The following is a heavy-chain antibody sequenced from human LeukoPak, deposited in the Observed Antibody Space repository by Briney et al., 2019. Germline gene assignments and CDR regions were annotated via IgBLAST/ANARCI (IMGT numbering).Heavy chain of an antibody. D-gene: IGHD3-22*01. Sequence: PGGSLRLSCAASGFTFSSYAMSWVRQAPGKGLEWVSAISGSGGSTYYADSVKGRFTISRDNSKNTLYLQMNSLRAEDTAVYYCAKAYYYDSSGYYFAWFDPWGQGTLVTVSS. CDR2: ISGSGGST. V-gene: IGHV3-23*01. CDR3: AKAYYYDSSGYYFAWFDP. CDR1: GFTFSSYA. J-gene: IGHJ5*02.